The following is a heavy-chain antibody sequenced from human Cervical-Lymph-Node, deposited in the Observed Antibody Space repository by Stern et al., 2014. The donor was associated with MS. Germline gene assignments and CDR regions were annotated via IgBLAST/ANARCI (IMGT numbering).Heavy chain of an antibody. CDR1: GGTFSNYA. J-gene: IGHJ4*02. Sequence: QVQLGQSGAEVKKPGSSVKVSCKTSGGTFSNYAISWVRQAPGQGLEWMGRSIPILGIPYYAQKFQGRVTITADKSTSTASMELSSLRSEDTALYYCAKDHLDVAVVAATTYFDLWGQGTLVTVS. V-gene: IGHV1-69*09. CDR2: SIPILGIP. CDR3: AKDHLDVAVVAATTYFDL. D-gene: IGHD2-15*01.